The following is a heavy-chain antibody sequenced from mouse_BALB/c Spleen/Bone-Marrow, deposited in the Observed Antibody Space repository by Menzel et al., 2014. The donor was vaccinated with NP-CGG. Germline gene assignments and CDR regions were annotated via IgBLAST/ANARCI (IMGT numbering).Heavy chain of an antibody. D-gene: IGHD2-13*01. CDR1: GFTFSDFY. CDR2: ISDGVSYT. Sequence: EVKVEESGGGLVKPGGSLKLSCAASGFTFSDFYMFWVRQTPEKRLEWVATISDGVSYTYYPDSAKGRFTISRDNARNNLYLQMSSLKSEDTAMYYCARAPPYDFYTMDYWGQGTSVTVSS. CDR3: ARAPPYDFYTMDY. V-gene: IGHV5-4*02. J-gene: IGHJ4*01.